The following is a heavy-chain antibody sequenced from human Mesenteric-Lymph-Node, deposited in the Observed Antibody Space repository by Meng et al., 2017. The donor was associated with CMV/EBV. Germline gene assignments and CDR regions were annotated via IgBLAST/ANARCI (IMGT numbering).Heavy chain of an antibody. CDR2: INPNSGGA. J-gene: IGHJ4*02. D-gene: IGHD2-2*01. V-gene: IGHV1-2*02. CDR3: AREVVGRATPY. Sequence: ASVKVSCKASGFTLTGYFIHWVRQAPGQGLEWMGWINPNSGGANYAQKFQGRVTMTTDTSISTAYMEVSGLRSDDMAVYYCAREVVGRATPYWGQGTLVTVSS. CDR1: GFTLTGYF.